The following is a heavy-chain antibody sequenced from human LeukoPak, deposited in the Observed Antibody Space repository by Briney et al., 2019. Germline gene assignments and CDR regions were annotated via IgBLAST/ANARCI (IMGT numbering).Heavy chain of an antibody. J-gene: IGHJ4*02. V-gene: IGHV4-4*02. CDR1: GGSISSGHW. CDR2: IYHSGTT. D-gene: IGHD6-6*01. Sequence: SGTLSLTCAVSGGSISSGHWWSWVRQSPGKGLEWIGEIYHSGTTNYNASLKSRVTLSVGKSKKQFSLKLSSVTAADTAVYYCARSKGDSSSRYFDYWGQGTLLTVSS. CDR3: ARSKGDSSSRYFDY.